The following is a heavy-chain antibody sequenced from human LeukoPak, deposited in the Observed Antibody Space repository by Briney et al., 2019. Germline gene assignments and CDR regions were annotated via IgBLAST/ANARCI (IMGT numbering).Heavy chain of an antibody. J-gene: IGHJ6*02. Sequence: ASVKVSCKASGYTFTSYDINWVRQATGQGLEWMGWMNPNSGNTGYAQKFQGRVTMTRNTSISTAYMELSSLRSEDTAVYYCAREGVYYYGMDVWGQGTTVTVSS. CDR1: GYTFTSYD. D-gene: IGHD3-10*01. V-gene: IGHV1-8*01. CDR3: AREGVYYYGMDV. CDR2: MNPNSGNT.